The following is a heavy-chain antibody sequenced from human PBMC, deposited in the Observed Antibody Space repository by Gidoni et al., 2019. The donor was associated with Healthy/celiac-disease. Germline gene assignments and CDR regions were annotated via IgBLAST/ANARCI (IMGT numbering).Heavy chain of an antibody. Sequence: QVQLQESGPGLVKPSQTLSLTCPVSGCSISSCDYYWSWIRQPPGKGLEWIGYIYYSGSTYYNQSLKSRVTISVDTSKNQFSLKLSSVTAADTAVYYCARDHRDKKGKTAHFDYWGQGTLVTVSS. J-gene: IGHJ4*02. CDR1: GCSISSCDYY. CDR3: ARDHRDKKGKTAHFDY. V-gene: IGHV4-30-4*01. D-gene: IGHD2-15*01. CDR2: IYYSGST.